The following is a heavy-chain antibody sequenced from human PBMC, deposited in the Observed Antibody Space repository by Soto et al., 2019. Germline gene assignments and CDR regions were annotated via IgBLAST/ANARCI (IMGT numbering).Heavy chain of an antibody. V-gene: IGHV1-18*01. CDR3: ARLYDFWSGYRDYYYMDV. CDR2: ISAYNGNT. CDR1: GYTFTIYG. D-gene: IGHD3-3*01. Sequence: ASVKVSCKASGYTFTIYGIIWVRQAPGQGLEWMGWISAYNGNTNYAQKLQGRVTMTTDTSTSTAYMELRSLRSDDTAVYYCARLYDFWSGYRDYYYMDVWGKGTTVTVSS. J-gene: IGHJ6*03.